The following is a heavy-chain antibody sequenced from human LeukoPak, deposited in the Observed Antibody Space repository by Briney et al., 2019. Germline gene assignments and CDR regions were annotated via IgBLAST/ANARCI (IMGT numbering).Heavy chain of an antibody. V-gene: IGHV3-33*01. Sequence: GGSLRLSCAASGFAFSTQGMHWVRQAPGKGLEWVAVIWYDGSNKYYADSVKGRFTISRDNSNNTLYLQMNSLRAEDTAAYYCARDLRKGSYMDVWGKGTTVTVSS. CDR2: IWYDGSNK. CDR3: ARDLRKGSYMDV. J-gene: IGHJ6*03. CDR1: GFAFSTQG.